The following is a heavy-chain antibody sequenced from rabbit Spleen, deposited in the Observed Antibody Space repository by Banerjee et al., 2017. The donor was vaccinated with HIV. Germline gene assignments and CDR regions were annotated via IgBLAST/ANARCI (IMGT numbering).Heavy chain of an antibody. V-gene: IGHV1S45*01. Sequence: QEQLVEYGGDLVQPEGSLTLTCKASGLDFSSSYWICWVRQAPGKGLEWIGCIYDDGYTTWYASWAKGRFTISKTSSTTVTLQMTSLTAADTATYFCARDGSGGAYDFYLWGPGTLVTVS. CDR2: IYDDGYTT. J-gene: IGHJ4*01. CDR3: ARDGSGGAYDFYL. CDR1: GLDFSSSYW. D-gene: IGHD1-1*01.